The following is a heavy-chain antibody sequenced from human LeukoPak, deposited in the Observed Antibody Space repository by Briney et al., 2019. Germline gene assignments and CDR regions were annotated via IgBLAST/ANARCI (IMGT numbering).Heavy chain of an antibody. D-gene: IGHD3-22*01. CDR3: ARDAPYYYDSSGYSDY. V-gene: IGHV3-21*01. Sequence: GGSLRLSCAAPGFTFSSYSMNWVRQAPGKGLEWVSSISSSSSYIYYADSVKGRFTISRDNAKNSLYLQMNSLRAEDTAVYYCARDAPYYYDSSGYSDYWGQGTLVTVSS. J-gene: IGHJ4*02. CDR2: ISSSSSYI. CDR1: GFTFSSYS.